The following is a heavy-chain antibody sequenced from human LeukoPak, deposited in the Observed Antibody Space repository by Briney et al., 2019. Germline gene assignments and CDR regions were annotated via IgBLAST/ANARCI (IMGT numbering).Heavy chain of an antibody. CDR3: ARPGIVGSKVDY. Sequence: PSETLSLTCTVSGGSISSSSYYWGWIHQPPGRGLEWIGSIYYSGSTYYNPSLKSRVTISVDTSKNQFSLKLSSVTAADTAVYYCARPGIVGSKVDYWGQGTLVTVSS. J-gene: IGHJ4*02. V-gene: IGHV4-39*01. CDR1: GGSISSSSYY. CDR2: IYYSGST. D-gene: IGHD1-26*01.